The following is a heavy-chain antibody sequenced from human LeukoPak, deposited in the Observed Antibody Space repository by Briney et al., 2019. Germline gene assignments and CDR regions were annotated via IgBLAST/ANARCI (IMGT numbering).Heavy chain of an antibody. CDR2: IKQDGSAI. Sequence: GGSLRLSCAASGFTLSSYWMSWVRQAPGKGLEWVANIKQDGSAIYYVDSVKGRFTISRDNAKNSLYLQMNSLRAEDTAVYYCARKAGGYSYGPLDYWGQGTLVTVSS. CDR3: ARKAGGYSYGPLDY. V-gene: IGHV3-7*01. D-gene: IGHD5-18*01. CDR1: GFTLSSYW. J-gene: IGHJ4*02.